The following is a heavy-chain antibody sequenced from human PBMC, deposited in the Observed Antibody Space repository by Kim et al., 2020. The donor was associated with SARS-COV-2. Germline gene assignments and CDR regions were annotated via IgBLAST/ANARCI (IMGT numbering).Heavy chain of an antibody. CDR1: GFTFSSYS. CDR2: ISSSSSYI. Sequence: GGSLRLSCAASGFTFSSYSMNWVRQAPGKGLEWVSSISSSSSYIYYADSVKGRFTISRDNAKNSLYLQMNSLRAEDTAVYYCASGSSRWPHYYDSSARDWGQGTLVTVSS. CDR3: ASGSSRWPHYYDSSARD. D-gene: IGHD3-22*01. J-gene: IGHJ4*02. V-gene: IGHV3-21*01.